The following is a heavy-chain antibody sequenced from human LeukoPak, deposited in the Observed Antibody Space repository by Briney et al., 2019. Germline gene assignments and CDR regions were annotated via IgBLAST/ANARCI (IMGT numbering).Heavy chain of an antibody. J-gene: IGHJ4*02. D-gene: IGHD3-22*01. CDR3: AADIDYYDGSGYYKNFDY. CDR2: IVVVSDNT. Sequence: GASVKVSCKASGFTFTSSAVQWVRQARGQRLEWIGWIVVVSDNTDYAQKSQERVTITRDMSTTTAYMELSSLRSEDTAVYYCAADIDYYDGSGYYKNFDYWGQGTLVTVSS. CDR1: GFTFTSSA. V-gene: IGHV1-58*01.